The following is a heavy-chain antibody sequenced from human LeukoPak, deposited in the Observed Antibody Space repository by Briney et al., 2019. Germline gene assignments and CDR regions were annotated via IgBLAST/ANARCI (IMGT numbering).Heavy chain of an antibody. D-gene: IGHD2-2*01. CDR3: ARPLGYCSSTSCSRYFDL. CDR1: GGSISSSSYY. CDR2: IYYSGST. V-gene: IGHV4-39*01. Sequence: SETLSLTCTVSGGSISSSSYYWGWIRQPPGKGLEWIGSIYYSGSTYYNPSLKSRITISVDTSKNQFSLKLSSVTAADTAVYYCARPLGYCSSTSCSRYFDLWGRGTLVTVSS. J-gene: IGHJ2*01.